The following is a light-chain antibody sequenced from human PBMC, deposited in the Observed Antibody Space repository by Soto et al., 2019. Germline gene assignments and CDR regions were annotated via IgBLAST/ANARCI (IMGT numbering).Light chain of an antibody. Sequence: EIVLTQSPATLSSFPGDRVTLSCRASQYINTRLAWYQHRPGQAPRLLIYQTSLRAAGIPARFSASGSGTDFTLTISDVQPEDFALYYCHQRQSWPRTFGQWTKV. CDR1: QYINTR. CDR2: QTS. V-gene: IGKV3-11*01. CDR3: HQRQSWPRT. J-gene: IGKJ1*01.